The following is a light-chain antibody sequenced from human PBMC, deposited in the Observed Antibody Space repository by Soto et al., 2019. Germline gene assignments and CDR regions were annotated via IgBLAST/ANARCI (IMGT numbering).Light chain of an antibody. J-gene: IGKJ4*02. CDR1: QSISSY. V-gene: IGKV1-17*01. CDR3: LQHNSYPRT. CDR2: AAS. Sequence: DIQMTQSPSSLSASVGDRVTITCRASQSISSYLNWYQQKPGKAPKRLIYAASSLQSGVPSRFSGSGSGTEFTLTISSLQPEDFATYYCLQHNSYPRTF.